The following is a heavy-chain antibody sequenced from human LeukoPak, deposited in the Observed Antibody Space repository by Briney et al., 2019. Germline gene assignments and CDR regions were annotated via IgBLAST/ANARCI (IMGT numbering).Heavy chain of an antibody. J-gene: IGHJ4*02. Sequence: GGSLRLSCAVSGISLSNYAMTWVRQAPGKGLEWVSYISERGSSTTYADSVKGRFTISRDTYLNTLYLQMHTLRAEDTALYFCANRGVVIRGLLVIGYHQEAYHYDFWGQGVLVTVSS. CDR3: ANRGVVIRGLLVIGYHQEAYHYDF. V-gene: IGHV3-23*01. CDR1: GISLSNYA. CDR2: ISERGSST. D-gene: IGHD2/OR15-2a*01.